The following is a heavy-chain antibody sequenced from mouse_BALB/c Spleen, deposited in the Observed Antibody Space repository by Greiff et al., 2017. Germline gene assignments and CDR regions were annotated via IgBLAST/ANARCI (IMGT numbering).Heavy chain of an antibody. J-gene: IGHJ4*01. CDR1: GFTFSSYA. Sequence: EVKVVESGGGLVKPGGSLKLSCAASGFTFSSYAMSWVRQTPEKRLEWVATISSGGSYTYYPDSVKGRFTISRDNAKNTLYLQMSSLRSEDTAMYYCARHGAMDYWGQGTSVTVSS. CDR2: ISSGGSYT. CDR3: ARHGAMDY. V-gene: IGHV5-9-3*01.